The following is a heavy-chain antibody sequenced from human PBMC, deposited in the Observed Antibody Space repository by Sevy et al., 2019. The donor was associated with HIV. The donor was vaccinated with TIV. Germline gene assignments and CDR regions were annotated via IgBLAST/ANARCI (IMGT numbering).Heavy chain of an antibody. J-gene: IGHJ4*02. CDR3: AREGSTAADY. V-gene: IGHV4-4*07. D-gene: IGHD2-15*01. CDR2: IYTSGST. CDR1: GGSISTYF. Sequence: SETLSLTCTVSGGSISTYFWSWIRQPAGKALEWIGRIYTSGSTNYNPSLKSRVTMSVDTSKNQFSLKLSSVTAVDTAVYYCAREGSTAADYWGQGILVTVSS.